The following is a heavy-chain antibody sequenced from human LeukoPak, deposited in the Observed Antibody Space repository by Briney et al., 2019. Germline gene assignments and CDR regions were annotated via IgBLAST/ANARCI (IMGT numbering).Heavy chain of an antibody. CDR2: ISSSSSYI. V-gene: IGHV3-21*01. Sequence: GGSLRLSCAASGFTFSTYAMSWVRQAPGKGLEWVSSISSSSSYIYYADSVKGRFTISRDNAKNSLYLQMNSLRAEDTAVYYCARDHYDFWSGYPFDYWGQGTLVTVSS. CDR3: ARDHYDFWSGYPFDY. D-gene: IGHD3-3*01. CDR1: GFTFSTYA. J-gene: IGHJ4*02.